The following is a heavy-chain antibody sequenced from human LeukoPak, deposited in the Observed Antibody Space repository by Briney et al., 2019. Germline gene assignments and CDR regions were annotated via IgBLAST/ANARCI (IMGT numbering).Heavy chain of an antibody. V-gene: IGHV4-39*07. D-gene: IGHD2-2*01. J-gene: IGHJ5*02. CDR1: GGSISSSSYY. CDR3: ARSNLQYQLLSRTNWFDP. Sequence: PSETLSLTCTVSGGSISSSSYYWGWIRQPPGKGLEWIGSIYYSGSTYYNPSLKSQVTISVDTSKNQFSLKLSSVTAADTAVYYCARSNLQYQLLSRTNWFDPWGQGTLVTVSS. CDR2: IYYSGST.